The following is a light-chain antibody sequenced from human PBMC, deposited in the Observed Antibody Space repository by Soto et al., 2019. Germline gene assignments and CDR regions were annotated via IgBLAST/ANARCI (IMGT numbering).Light chain of an antibody. CDR1: QGIRNN. Sequence: AIHMTQSPSSLSASVGDRVTITCRASQGIRNNLDWYQQKPGKAPQLLITAASTLESGVPPRFSGSGSGTDFTLTISSLQPEDFATYYCLQDYYYPLSFGGGTKVDI. CDR2: AAS. CDR3: LQDYYYPLS. V-gene: IGKV1-6*01. J-gene: IGKJ4*01.